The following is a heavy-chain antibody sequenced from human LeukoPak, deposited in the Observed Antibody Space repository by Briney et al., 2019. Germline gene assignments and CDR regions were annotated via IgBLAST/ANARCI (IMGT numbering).Heavy chain of an antibody. V-gene: IGHV3-53*01. D-gene: IGHD6-13*01. CDR3: ASPFIAAAGMGAFDI. CDR2: IYSGGST. Sequence: GGSLRLSCAASGFTVSSNYMSWVRQAPGKGLEWVSVIYSGGSTYYADSVKGRFTISRDNSKNTLYLQMNSLRAEDTALYYCASPFIAAAGMGAFDIWGQGTMVTVSS. CDR1: GFTVSSNY. J-gene: IGHJ3*02.